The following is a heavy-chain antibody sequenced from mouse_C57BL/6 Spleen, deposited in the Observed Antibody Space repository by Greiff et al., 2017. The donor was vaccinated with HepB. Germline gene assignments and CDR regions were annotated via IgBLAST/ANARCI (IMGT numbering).Heavy chain of an antibody. Sequence: VKDRFTISRDDSESMLYLQMNNLKTEDTAMYYCVRGYYGSSSHFDYWGQGTTLTVSS. D-gene: IGHD1-1*01. CDR3: VRGYYGSSSHFDY. J-gene: IGHJ2*01. V-gene: IGHV10-1*01.